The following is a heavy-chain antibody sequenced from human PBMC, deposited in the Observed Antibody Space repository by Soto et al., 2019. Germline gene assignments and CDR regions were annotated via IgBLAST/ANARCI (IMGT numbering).Heavy chain of an antibody. D-gene: IGHD3-22*01. CDR2: VYYSGST. CDR1: GDFISSYY. V-gene: IGHV4-59*01. CDR3: ARGKSGYYPYFDN. Sequence: SETLSLTCTVSGDFISSYYWSWIRQPPGKGLEWIGYVYYSGSTNYNPSLKSRVTISVDTSKKQFSLKLRSVTAADTAVYFCARGKSGYYPYFDNWGQGTLVTVSS. J-gene: IGHJ4*02.